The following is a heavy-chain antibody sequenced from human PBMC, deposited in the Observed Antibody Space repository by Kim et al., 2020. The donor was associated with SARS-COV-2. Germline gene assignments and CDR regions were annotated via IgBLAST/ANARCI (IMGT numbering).Heavy chain of an antibody. V-gene: IGHV4-4*02. Sequence: SETLSLTCAVSGGSISSSNWWSWVRQPPGKGLEWIGEIYHSGSTNYNPSPKSRVTISVDKSKNQFSLKLSSVTAADTAVYYCARFTRLLWFGEFHDAFDIWGQGTMVTVSS. J-gene: IGHJ3*02. D-gene: IGHD3-10*01. CDR2: IYHSGST. CDR3: ARFTRLLWFGEFHDAFDI. CDR1: GGSISSSNW.